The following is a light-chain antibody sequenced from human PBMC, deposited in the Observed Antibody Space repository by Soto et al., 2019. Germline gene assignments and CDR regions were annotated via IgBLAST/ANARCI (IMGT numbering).Light chain of an antibody. Sequence: QSVLTQPPSASGTPGQRVTISCSGSSSNIGTNYVYWYQQVPGTAPKLLIYRSDQRPSGVPDRFSGFKSGTSASLAISGLRSEDEADYYCSAWDDSLRAVVFGGGTKLTVL. CDR2: RSD. J-gene: IGLJ2*01. CDR1: SSNIGTNY. CDR3: SAWDDSLRAVV. V-gene: IGLV1-47*01.